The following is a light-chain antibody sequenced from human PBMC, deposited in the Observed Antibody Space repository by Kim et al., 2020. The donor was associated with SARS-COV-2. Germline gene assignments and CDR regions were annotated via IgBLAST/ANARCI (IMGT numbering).Light chain of an antibody. CDR2: RNN. J-gene: IGLJ3*02. V-gene: IGLV10-54*04. CDR3: SAWDSSLNAWV. Sequence: QTATRTCTRNNNNVGNQGAAWLQQHQGHPPKLLSYRNNNRPSGISERFSASRSGDTASLTITGLQPEDETDYYCSAWDSSLNAWVFGGGTQLTVL. CDR1: NNNVGNQG.